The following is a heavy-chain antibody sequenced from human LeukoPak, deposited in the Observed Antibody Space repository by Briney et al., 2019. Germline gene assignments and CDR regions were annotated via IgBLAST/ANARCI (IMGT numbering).Heavy chain of an antibody. D-gene: IGHD5-18*01. V-gene: IGHV3-23*01. CDR2: ISGSGGST. Sequence: QAGGSLRLSCAASGFTFSSHAMSWVRQAPGKGLEWVSAISGSGGSTYYADSVKGRFTISRDNSKNTLYLQMNSLRAEDTAVYYCAENVRGGYSYGYYFDYWGQGTLVTVSS. J-gene: IGHJ4*02. CDR3: AENVRGGYSYGYYFDY. CDR1: GFTFSSHA.